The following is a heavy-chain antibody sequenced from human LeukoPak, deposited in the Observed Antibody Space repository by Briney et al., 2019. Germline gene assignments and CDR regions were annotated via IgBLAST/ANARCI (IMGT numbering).Heavy chain of an antibody. CDR2: ISYDGSNK. V-gene: IGHV3-30*04. Sequence: GGSLRLSCAASGFTFSSYAMHWVRQAPGKGLEWVAVISYDGSNKYYADSVKGRFTISRDNSKNTLYLQMNSLRAEDTAVYYCARAGYSYGYFFDYWGQGTLVTVSS. CDR3: ARAGYSYGYFFDY. CDR1: GFTFSSYA. J-gene: IGHJ4*02. D-gene: IGHD5-18*01.